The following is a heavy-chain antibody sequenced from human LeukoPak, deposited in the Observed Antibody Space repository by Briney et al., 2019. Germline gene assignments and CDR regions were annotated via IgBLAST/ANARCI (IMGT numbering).Heavy chain of an antibody. J-gene: IGHJ5*02. Sequence: ASVKVSCKASGGTFSSYAISWVRQAPGQGLEWMGTIIPIFGIANYAQKFQGRVTITADKSTSTAYMELSSLRSEDTAVYYCARSGMRGNWFDPWGQGTLVTVSS. CDR1: GGTFSSYA. CDR2: IIPIFGIA. V-gene: IGHV1-69*04. D-gene: IGHD1-14*01. CDR3: ARSGMRGNWFDP.